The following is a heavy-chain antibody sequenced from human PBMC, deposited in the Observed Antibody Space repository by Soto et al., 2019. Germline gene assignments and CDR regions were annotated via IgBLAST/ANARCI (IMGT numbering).Heavy chain of an antibody. V-gene: IGHV4-30-2*01. CDR1: GGSISSGGYS. J-gene: IGHJ5*02. CDR2: IYHSGST. CDR3: ARGDYDSSGSDWFDP. D-gene: IGHD3-22*01. Sequence: QLQLQESGSGLVKPSQTLSLTCAVSGGSISSGGYSWSWIRQPPGKGLEWIGYIYHSGSTYYNPSLKSRVTISVDRSKNQFSLKLSSVTAADTAVYYCARGDYDSSGSDWFDPWGQGTLVTVSS.